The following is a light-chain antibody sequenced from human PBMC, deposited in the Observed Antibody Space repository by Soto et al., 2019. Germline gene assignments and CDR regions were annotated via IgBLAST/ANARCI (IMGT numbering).Light chain of an antibody. CDR1: QGVSSS. V-gene: IGKV3-15*01. J-gene: IGKJ2*01. CDR2: GAS. Sequence: EIVMTQSPATLSVSPGERATLSCRASQGVSSSLAWYQQKPGQAPRLLIYGASTRATGIPARFSGSGSGTEFTLTISGLQSADFAVYYCQQYTNWPPTYTFGPGTKLEIK. CDR3: QQYTNWPPTYT.